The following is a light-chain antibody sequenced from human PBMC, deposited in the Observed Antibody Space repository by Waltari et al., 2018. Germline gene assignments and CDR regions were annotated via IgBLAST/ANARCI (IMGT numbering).Light chain of an antibody. J-gene: IGKJ2*01. CDR1: QTVMYFSNNKDY. Sequence: DIVMTQSPDSLAVSLGERATINCKSSQTVMYFSNNKDYLAWYQQKPGQPPKLLIYWASTRESGVPDRFSGSGSATNFTLTINSLQAEDVAVYYCQQYYGNPRTFGQGTKLEIK. CDR2: WAS. V-gene: IGKV4-1*01. CDR3: QQYYGNPRT.